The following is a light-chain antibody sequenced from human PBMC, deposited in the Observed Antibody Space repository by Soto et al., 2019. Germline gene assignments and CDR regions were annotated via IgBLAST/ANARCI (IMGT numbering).Light chain of an antibody. CDR3: SSYTSTVTLDV. Sequence: QSALTQPASVSASPGQSITISCTGTSSDIGDYNYVSWYQQRPGEAPKLILYEVENRPSGISDRFSGSKSGNTASLTISGLRTEDEADYYCSSYTSTVTLDVFGGGTKLTVL. CDR1: SSDIGDYNY. CDR2: EVE. V-gene: IGLV2-14*03. J-gene: IGLJ2*01.